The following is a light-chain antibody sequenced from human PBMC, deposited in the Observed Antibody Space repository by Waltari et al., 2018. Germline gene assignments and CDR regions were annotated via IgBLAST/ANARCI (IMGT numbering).Light chain of an antibody. CDR1: SSDVGGYNY. J-gene: IGLJ2*01. V-gene: IGLV2-14*03. CDR2: DDS. CDR3: SSYTSSFTLV. Sequence: QSALTQPASVSGSPGQSITISCTGTSSDVGGYNYVSWYQHHPGKAPKLMIYDDSNRPSGFSNRFSGSKSGNTASLTISGLQSEDEADYYCSSYTSSFTLVFGGGTKLTVL.